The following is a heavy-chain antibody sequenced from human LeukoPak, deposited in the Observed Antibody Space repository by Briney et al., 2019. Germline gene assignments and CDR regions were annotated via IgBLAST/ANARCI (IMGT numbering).Heavy chain of an antibody. J-gene: IGHJ4*02. V-gene: IGHV1-2*02. CDR2: INPNSGGT. D-gene: IGHD2-15*01. CDR3: ARERTLTSCYDY. Sequence: ASVKVSCTASGYTFTGYYMHWVRQAPGQGLEWMGWINPNSGGTNYAQKFQGRVTMTRDTSISTAYMELSRLRSDDTDVYYCARERTLTSCYDYWGQGTLVTVSS. CDR1: GYTFTGYY.